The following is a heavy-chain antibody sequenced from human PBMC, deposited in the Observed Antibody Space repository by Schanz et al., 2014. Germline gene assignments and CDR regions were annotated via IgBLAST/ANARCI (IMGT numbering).Heavy chain of an antibody. Sequence: EMQLLESGGGLIQPGGSLRLSCAASGFTFSTHAMSWVRQAPGKGLEWVSSISGDHRNTFYADSVKGRFTISRDNSKNTLYLQMNSLSAEVTSIYCCATDAHPQYALWGRGTLITVSS. CDR1: GFTFSTHA. D-gene: IGHD2-2*01. J-gene: IGHJ2*01. CDR2: ISGDHRNT. CDR3: ATDAHPQYAL. V-gene: IGHV3-23*01.